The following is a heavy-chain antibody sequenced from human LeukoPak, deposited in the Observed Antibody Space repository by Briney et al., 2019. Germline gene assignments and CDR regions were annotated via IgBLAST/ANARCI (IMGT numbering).Heavy chain of an antibody. J-gene: IGHJ4*02. CDR2: INWNGGST. Sequence: PGGSLRLSCAASGFSFSIYTMTWVRQAPGKGLEWVSGINWNGGSTGYADSVKGRFTISRDNAKNSLYLQMNSLRAEDTALYHCARTYYYDSSGSVYFDYWGQGTLVTVSS. CDR3: ARTYYYDSSGSVYFDY. D-gene: IGHD3-22*01. V-gene: IGHV3-20*01. CDR1: GFSFSIYT.